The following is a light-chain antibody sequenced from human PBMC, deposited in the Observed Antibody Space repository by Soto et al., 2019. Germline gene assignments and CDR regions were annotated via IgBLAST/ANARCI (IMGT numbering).Light chain of an antibody. CDR3: QQRSSRIT. Sequence: IVLTQSPATLSLWPGETAILSCRASQSVSSLLSWYQQKPGQAPRLLIYDASSRAPGVPARFRGSGSGTDFTLTISSLEPEDFALYYCQQRSSRITFGQGTRLEIE. CDR2: DAS. V-gene: IGKV3-11*01. J-gene: IGKJ5*01. CDR1: QSVSSL.